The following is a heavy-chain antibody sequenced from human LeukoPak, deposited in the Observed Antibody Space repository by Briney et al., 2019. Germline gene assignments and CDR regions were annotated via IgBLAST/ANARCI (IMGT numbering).Heavy chain of an antibody. CDR3: TAGTGRSDFDY. J-gene: IGHJ4*02. D-gene: IGHD3/OR15-3a*01. CDR2: IKRKGDDGTI. V-gene: IGHV3-15*01. CDR1: GFTFSNAW. Sequence: PGGSLRLFCAASGFTFSNAWMSWARQAPGRGLEWVGRIKRKGDDGTIDYAAPVKGRLSISRDDSKNTLYLQMNSLKSEGTAVYYCTAGTGRSDFDYWGQGTLVTVSS.